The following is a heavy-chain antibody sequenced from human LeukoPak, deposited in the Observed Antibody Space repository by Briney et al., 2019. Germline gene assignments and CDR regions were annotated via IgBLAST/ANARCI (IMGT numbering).Heavy chain of an antibody. D-gene: IGHD6-19*01. CDR3: AKPEGSGWPYYFDY. CDR2: ISGSGGST. Sequence: QPGGSLRLSCAASGFTFSDYYMSWIRQAPGKGLEWVSAISGSGGSTYYADSVKGRFTISRDNSKNTLYLQMNSLRAEDTAVYYCAKPEGSGWPYYFDYWGQGTLVTVSS. J-gene: IGHJ4*02. CDR1: GFTFSDYY. V-gene: IGHV3-23*01.